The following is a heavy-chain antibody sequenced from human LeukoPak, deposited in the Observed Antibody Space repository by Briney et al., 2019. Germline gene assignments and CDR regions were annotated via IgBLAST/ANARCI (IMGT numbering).Heavy chain of an antibody. CDR1: GFTFSSYA. J-gene: IGHJ4*02. D-gene: IGHD2-2*01. V-gene: IGHV3-64*01. CDR3: ARLGYCSSTSSYPDH. Sequence: GGSLRLSCAASGFTFSSYAMHWVRQAPGKGLEYVSAISSNGGSTYYANSVEGRFTISRDNSKNTLYLQMGSLRAEDMAVYYCARLGYCSSTSSYPDHWGQGTLVTVSS. CDR2: ISSNGGST.